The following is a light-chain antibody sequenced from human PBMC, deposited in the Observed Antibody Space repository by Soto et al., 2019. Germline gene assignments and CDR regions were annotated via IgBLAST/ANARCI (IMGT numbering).Light chain of an antibody. CDR3: QTWGTGIQV. Sequence: QPVLTQSPSASASLGASVKLTCTQSSGYSSYAIAWHQQQPEKGPRYLMKLNSDGSHSKGDGIPDRFSGSSSGAERYLTISSLQSEDEADYYCQTWGTGIQVFGGGTKLTVL. CDR1: SGYSSYA. J-gene: IGLJ2*01. V-gene: IGLV4-69*01. CDR2: LNSDGSH.